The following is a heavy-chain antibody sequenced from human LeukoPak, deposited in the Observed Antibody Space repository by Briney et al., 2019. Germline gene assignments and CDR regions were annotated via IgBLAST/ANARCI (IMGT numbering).Heavy chain of an antibody. CDR3: ARGGSYRFFDY. J-gene: IGHJ4*02. CDR2: IYYSGST. Sequence: ASETLSLTCTVSGGSISSYYWSWTRQPPGKGVEWGGHIYYSGSTNYNPSFKSRDTIPVDTSKSQFSLKLSSVTAADTAVYYCARGGSYRFFDYWGQGTLVTVSS. CDR1: GGSISSYY. D-gene: IGHD6-6*01. V-gene: IGHV4-59*01.